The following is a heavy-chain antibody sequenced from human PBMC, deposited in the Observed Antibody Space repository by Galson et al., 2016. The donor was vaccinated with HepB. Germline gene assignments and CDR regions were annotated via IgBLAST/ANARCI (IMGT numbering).Heavy chain of an antibody. CDR3: ARHGGYQLLFDY. D-gene: IGHD2-2*01. CDR1: GGSIRGSNYY. CDR2: IHYSGST. J-gene: IGHJ4*02. V-gene: IGHV4-39*01. Sequence: LTCTVSGGSIRGSNYYWGWIRQPPGKGLEWIGSIHYSGSTYDNPSLKSRLTMSVDTSKNQFSLKLSSVTATDTAVYYCARHGGYQLLFDYWGQGTLVTVSS.